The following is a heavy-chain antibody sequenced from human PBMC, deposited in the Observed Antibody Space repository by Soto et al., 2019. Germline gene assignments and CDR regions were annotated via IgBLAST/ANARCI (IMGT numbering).Heavy chain of an antibody. V-gene: IGHV1-46*03. Sequence: QVQLVQSGAEVRKPGASVKVACKASGYSVTSYYIHWVRQAPGQGLEWMGIIHPSGDTTTYAQRFHGRVTMTRDTSTNKTYMGMSSLGSDDTAVYFGAPLGPWCAQPWRGQYFDFWGQGTLVTVSS. CDR3: APLGPWCAQPWRGQYFDF. J-gene: IGHJ4*02. CDR2: IHPSGDTT. D-gene: IGHD2-8*01. CDR1: GYSVTSYY.